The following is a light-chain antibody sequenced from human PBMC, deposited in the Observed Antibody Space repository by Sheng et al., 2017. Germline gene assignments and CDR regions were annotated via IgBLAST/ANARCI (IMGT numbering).Light chain of an antibody. CDR2: GAS. CDR3: QQYGGSPRYT. CDR1: QSVSSSY. V-gene: IGKV3-20*01. J-gene: IGKJ2*01. Sequence: EIVLTQSPGTLSLSPGERATLSCRASQSVSSSYLAWYQQKPGQAPRLLIYGASSRATGIPDRFSGSGSGTDSTLTISRLEPEDFAVYYCQQYGGSPRYTFGQGTKLEIK.